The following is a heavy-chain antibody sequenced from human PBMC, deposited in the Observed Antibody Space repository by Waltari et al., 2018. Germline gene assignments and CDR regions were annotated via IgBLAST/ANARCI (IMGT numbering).Heavy chain of an antibody. Sequence: QLQLQESGPGLVKPSETLSLTCTVSGGSISSSSYYWGWIRQPPGKGLAWIGSIYYRGSTYYNPSLKSRVTISVDTSKNQFSLKLSSVTAADTAVYYCARHLWQLVLPGAFDIWGQGTMVTVSS. CDR3: ARHLWQLVLPGAFDI. V-gene: IGHV4-39*07. D-gene: IGHD2-15*01. CDR2: IYYRGST. CDR1: GGSISSSSYY. J-gene: IGHJ3*02.